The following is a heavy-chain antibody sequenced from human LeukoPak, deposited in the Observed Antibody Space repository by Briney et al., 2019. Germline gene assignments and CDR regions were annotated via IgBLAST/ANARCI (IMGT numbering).Heavy chain of an antibody. CDR3: AKGRRFGELLFPHFDY. J-gene: IGHJ4*02. Sequence: GGTLRLSCAASGFTFSSYGMSWVRPAPGKGLEWVSAISGSSGSTYYADSVKGRFTISRDNSKNTLYLQMNSLRAEDTAVYYCAKGRRFGELLFPHFDYWGQGTLVTVSS. CDR1: GFTFSSYG. V-gene: IGHV3-23*01. CDR2: ISGSSGST. D-gene: IGHD3-10*01.